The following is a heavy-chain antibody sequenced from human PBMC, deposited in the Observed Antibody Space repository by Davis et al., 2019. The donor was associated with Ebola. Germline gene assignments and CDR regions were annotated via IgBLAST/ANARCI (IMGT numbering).Heavy chain of an antibody. Sequence: SLKISCAASGFTFDNYAMHWVRQAPGKGLEWVSGISWNSGSRGYADSVKGRFTISRDNAKSSLYLQVNSLRAEDTALYYCAKDIGALPYSSPFDYWGQGTLVTVSS. CDR3: AKDIGALPYSSPFDY. V-gene: IGHV3-9*01. CDR2: ISWNSGSR. J-gene: IGHJ4*02. CDR1: GFTFDNYA. D-gene: IGHD6-13*01.